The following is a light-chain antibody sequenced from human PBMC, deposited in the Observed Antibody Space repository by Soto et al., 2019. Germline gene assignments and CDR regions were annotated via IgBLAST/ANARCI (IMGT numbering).Light chain of an antibody. CDR3: SSYTSSSTYV. CDR2: NVS. J-gene: IGLJ1*01. Sequence: QSVLTQPASVSGSSGQSITISCTGTSSDVGGYNYVSWYQQHPGKDPKLMIHNVSNRPSGVSNRFSGSKSGNTASLTISGLQAEDEADYYCSSYTSSSTYVFGTGTKLTVL. CDR1: SSDVGGYNY. V-gene: IGLV2-14*01.